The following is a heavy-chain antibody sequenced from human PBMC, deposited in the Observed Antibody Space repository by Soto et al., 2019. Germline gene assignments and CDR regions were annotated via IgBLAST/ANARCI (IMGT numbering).Heavy chain of an antibody. Sequence: ASVKVSCKASGGTFSSYAISWVRQAPGQGLEWMGGIIPIFGTANYAQKFQGSVTITADESTSTAYMELSSLRSEDTAVYYCASSLAYYYGSGSSGGMDVWGQGTTVTVSS. D-gene: IGHD3-10*01. J-gene: IGHJ6*02. V-gene: IGHV1-69*13. CDR2: IIPIFGTA. CDR3: ASSLAYYYGSGSSGGMDV. CDR1: GGTFSSYA.